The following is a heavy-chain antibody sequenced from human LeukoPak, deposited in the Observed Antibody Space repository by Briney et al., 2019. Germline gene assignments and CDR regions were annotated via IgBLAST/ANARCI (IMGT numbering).Heavy chain of an antibody. J-gene: IGHJ4*02. CDR1: GGSISSSSYY. CDR3: ARVSYYYDSSGYYQYYFDY. D-gene: IGHD3-22*01. V-gene: IGHV4-61*01. CDR2: IYYSGST. Sequence: SETLSLTCTVSGGSISSSSYYWSWIRQPPGKGLEWIGYIYYSGSTNYNPSLKSRVTISVDTSKNQFSLKLSSVTAADTAVYYCARVSYYYDSSGYYQYYFDYWGQGTLVTVSS.